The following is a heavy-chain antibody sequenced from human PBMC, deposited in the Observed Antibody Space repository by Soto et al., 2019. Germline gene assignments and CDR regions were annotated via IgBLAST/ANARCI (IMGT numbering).Heavy chain of an antibody. Sequence: PSETLSLTCTVSGGSISSSSYYWGWIRQPPGKGLEWIGSIYYSGSTYYNPSLKSRVTISVDTSKNQFSLKLSSVTAADTAVYYCARGGVDYDFWSGYRLEYWFDPWGQGTLVTVSS. D-gene: IGHD3-3*01. CDR1: GGSISSSSYY. J-gene: IGHJ5*02. CDR2: IYYSGST. CDR3: ARGGVDYDFWSGYRLEYWFDP. V-gene: IGHV4-39*01.